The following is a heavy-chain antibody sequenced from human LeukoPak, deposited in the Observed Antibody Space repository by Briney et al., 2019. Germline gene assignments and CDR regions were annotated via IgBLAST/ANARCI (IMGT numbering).Heavy chain of an antibody. CDR3: AKRFYEGSGPFDY. CDR2: ISYDGSHR. D-gene: IGHD3-22*01. J-gene: IGHJ4*02. V-gene: IGHV3-30*18. CDR1: GFTFSSYA. Sequence: GGSLRLSCAASGFTFSSYAMHGVPAAPRKGLGWVAVISYDGSHRYYPDSAQGRFTISRDDSRNTLFLQMNSLRAEDTAVYYCAKRFYEGSGPFDYWGQGALVTVSS.